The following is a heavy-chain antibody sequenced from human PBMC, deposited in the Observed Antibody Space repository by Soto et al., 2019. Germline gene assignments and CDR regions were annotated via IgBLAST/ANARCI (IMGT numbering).Heavy chain of an antibody. J-gene: IGHJ6*02. CDR1: VFTFSSYA. V-gene: IGHV3-64D*06. CDR2: ISSNGGST. CDR3: VRGSDFWSGYYTRFDYYYYGMNV. Sequence: HPWGSLRLSCSASVFTFSSYAMHWFRQAPGKGLEYVSAISSNGGSTYYADSVKGRFTISRDNSKSTLYLQMSSLRAEDTAVYYCVRGSDFWSGYYTRFDYYYYGMNVWGQGTTVTVSS. D-gene: IGHD3-3*01.